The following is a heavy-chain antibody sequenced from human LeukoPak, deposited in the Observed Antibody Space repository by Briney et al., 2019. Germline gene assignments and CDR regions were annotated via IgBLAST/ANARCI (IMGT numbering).Heavy chain of an antibody. Sequence: PSETLSLTCSVSGVSISPFYWSWIRQPPGKGLEWIGCISYSGRTIYNPSLKSRVTISADTSKNQLSLKLTSVTAADTALYYCVRGYSDTSDSSNTFDLWGHGTMVTVSS. D-gene: IGHD3-22*01. V-gene: IGHV4-59*01. CDR3: VRGYSDTSDSSNTFDL. J-gene: IGHJ3*01. CDR1: GVSISPFY. CDR2: ISYSGRT.